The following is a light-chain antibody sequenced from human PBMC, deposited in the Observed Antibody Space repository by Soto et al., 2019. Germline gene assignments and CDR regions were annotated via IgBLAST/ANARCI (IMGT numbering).Light chain of an antibody. Sequence: EIVMTQSPATLSVSPGEGATLSCRASQSVDSNLAWYQQQPGQAPRLLIYGASTRATGLPAKYSGSGSGTAFTLTISSLQSEDFAVYYCQQYNDWPHTFGQWPKVEIK. CDR3: QQYNDWPHT. V-gene: IGKV3-15*01. CDR2: GAS. J-gene: IGKJ1*01. CDR1: QSVDSN.